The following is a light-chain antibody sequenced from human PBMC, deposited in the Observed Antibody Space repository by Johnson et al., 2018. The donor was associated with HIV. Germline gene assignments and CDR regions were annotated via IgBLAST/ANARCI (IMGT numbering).Light chain of an antibody. CDR3: GTWDTSLSAVYV. CDR2: DNN. V-gene: IGLV1-51*01. Sequence: QSVLTQPPSVSAAPGQKVTISCSGSSSNIGNNYVSWYQHLPGKAPKLLIYDNNKRPSGIPDRFSGSKSGTSATLAITGLQTGDEADYYCGTWDTSLSAVYVFGTGTKVTVL. CDR1: SSNIGNNY. J-gene: IGLJ1*01.